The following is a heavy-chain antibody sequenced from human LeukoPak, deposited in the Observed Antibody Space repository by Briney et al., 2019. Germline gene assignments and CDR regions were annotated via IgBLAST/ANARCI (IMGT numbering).Heavy chain of an antibody. CDR3: AKPFGDYYSEYNWFDP. D-gene: IGHD1-26*01. V-gene: IGHV3-30*18. CDR2: ISYDGSNK. Sequence: GGSLRLSCAASGFTFSSYGMHWVRQAPGKGLEWVAVISYDGSNKYYADSVKGRFTISRDNSKNTLYLQMNSLRAEDTAVYYCAKPFGDYYSEYNWFDPWGQGTLVTVSS. CDR1: GFTFSSYG. J-gene: IGHJ5*02.